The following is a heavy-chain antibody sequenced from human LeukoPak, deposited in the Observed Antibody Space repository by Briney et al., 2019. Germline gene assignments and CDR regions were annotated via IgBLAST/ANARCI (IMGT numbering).Heavy chain of an antibody. V-gene: IGHV3-74*01. J-gene: IGHJ5*02. CDR2: ISFDGSDA. CDR3: AVSNWMDP. Sequence: GGSLRLSCAASGFTFSGFWMHWVRQAPGKGLVWVSCISFDGSDATYADSVKGRFTISRDNAKNTLHLQVDSLTVEDTAVYYCAVSNWMDPWGQGTLVTVSS. CDR1: GFTFSGFW.